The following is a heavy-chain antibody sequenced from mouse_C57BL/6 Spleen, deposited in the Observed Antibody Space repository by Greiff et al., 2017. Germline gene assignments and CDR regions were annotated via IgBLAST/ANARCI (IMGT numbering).Heavy chain of an antibody. Sequence: QVQLQQPGAELVKPGASVKMSCTASGYTFTSYWITWVKQRPGQGLEWIGDIYPGSGSTNYDEKFKSKATLTVDTSSSTAYMQLSSLTSEDSAVDYWGRELMGPLCDYWGQGTTLTVSS. CDR1: GYTFTSYW. CDR3: GRELMGPLCDY. J-gene: IGHJ2*01. V-gene: IGHV1-55*01. CDR2: IYPGSGST. D-gene: IGHD4-1*01.